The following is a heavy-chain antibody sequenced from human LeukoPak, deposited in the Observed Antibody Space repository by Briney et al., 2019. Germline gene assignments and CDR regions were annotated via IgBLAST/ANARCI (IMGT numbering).Heavy chain of an antibody. Sequence: SETLSLTCTVSGGSISSYYWSWIRQPPGKGLEWIGYIYYSGSTNYTPSLKSRVTISVDTSKNQFSLKLSSVTAADTAVYYCARVSMVRGVISYDYWGQGTLVTVSS. CDR3: ARVSMVRGVISYDY. CDR2: IYYSGST. V-gene: IGHV4-59*01. CDR1: GGSISSYY. D-gene: IGHD3-10*01. J-gene: IGHJ4*02.